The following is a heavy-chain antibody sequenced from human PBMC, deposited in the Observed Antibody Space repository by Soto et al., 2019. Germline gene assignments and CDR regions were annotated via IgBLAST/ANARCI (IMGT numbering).Heavy chain of an antibody. CDR1: ELTFSSYV. V-gene: IGHV3-23*01. Sequence: GGSLRLSCAASELTFSSYVMSWVRQAPGKGLEWVSGISGSGSTTYYAASVKGRFTVSRDNSKNTLYLQMDSLRAEDTGVYYCAKDIGRSVIREALFKVHYWGQGTQVTVSS. CDR2: ISGSGSTT. J-gene: IGHJ4*02. CDR3: AKDIGRSVIREALFKVHY. D-gene: IGHD2-21*01.